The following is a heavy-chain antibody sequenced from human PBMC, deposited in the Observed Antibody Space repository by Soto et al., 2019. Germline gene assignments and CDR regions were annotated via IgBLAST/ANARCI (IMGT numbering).Heavy chain of an antibody. J-gene: IGHJ4*02. CDR3: AIASPKQQLVRGAFDH. V-gene: IGHV1-69*01. CDR2: SIPVFGTA. CDR1: GGTFRNYA. Sequence: QVQLVQSGAEVKKPGSSVKLSCKTSGGTFRNYAINWVRQAPGQGLEWMGGSIPVFGTANYAQTFQGRFTITAGESTSTADMELSSLRSEDTAVYYCAIASPKQQLVRGAFDHWGQGTLVTVAS. D-gene: IGHD6-13*01.